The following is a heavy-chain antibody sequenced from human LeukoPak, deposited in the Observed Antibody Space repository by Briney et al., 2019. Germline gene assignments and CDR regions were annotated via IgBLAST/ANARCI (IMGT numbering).Heavy chain of an antibody. V-gene: IGHV3-7*01. D-gene: IGHD1-26*01. CDR2: IKQDGSEK. CDR3: ARGVGAPEY. Sequence: GGSLRLSCAASGFTFSSYRMSSVRQAPGKGLEWVASIKQDGSEKYYVDSVKGRFTISRDNAKNSLYLQMNSLRAEDTAVYYCARGVGAPEYWGQGTLVTVSS. J-gene: IGHJ4*02. CDR1: GFTFSSYR.